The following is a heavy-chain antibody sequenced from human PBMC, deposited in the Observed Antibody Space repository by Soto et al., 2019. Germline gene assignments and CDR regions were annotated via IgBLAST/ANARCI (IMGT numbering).Heavy chain of an antibody. CDR3: AARGSYFGS. V-gene: IGHV4-31*03. Sequence: QVQLQESGPGLVKPSQTLSLTCTVSGASISTYGYYWSWIRQHPGKGLEWIGFIHSSGNTDYNPSLKSRMTISGDTSKNQFSLTMTSVTAADTAVYYCAARGSYFGSWGQGSLVHVSS. J-gene: IGHJ4*02. D-gene: IGHD1-26*01. CDR1: GASISTYGYY. CDR2: IHSSGNT.